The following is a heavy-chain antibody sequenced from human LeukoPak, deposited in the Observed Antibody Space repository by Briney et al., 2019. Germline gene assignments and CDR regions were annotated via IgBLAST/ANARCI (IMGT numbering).Heavy chain of an antibody. CDR3: AGSSGWPLYHYGMDV. V-gene: IGHV4-59*08. J-gene: IGHJ6*02. Sequence: PSETLSLTCTVPGGSISSYYWSWIRQPPGKGLEWIGYIYYSGSTNYNPSLKSRVTISVDTSKNQFSLKLSSVTAADTAVYYCAGSSGWPLYHYGMDVWGQGTTVTVSS. D-gene: IGHD6-19*01. CDR1: GGSISSYY. CDR2: IYYSGST.